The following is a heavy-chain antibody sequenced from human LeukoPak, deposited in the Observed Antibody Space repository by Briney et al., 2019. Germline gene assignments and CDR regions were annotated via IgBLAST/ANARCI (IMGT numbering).Heavy chain of an antibody. CDR3: AKDYYGSGSYSYYGMDV. CDR2: ISSSGSTI. D-gene: IGHD3-10*01. V-gene: IGHV3-11*01. Sequence: GGSLRLSCAASGFTFSDYYMSWIRQAPGKGLEWVSYISSSGSTIYYADSVKGRFTISRDNAKNSLYPQMNSLRAEDTAVYYCAKDYYGSGSYSYYGMDVWGQGTTVTVSS. J-gene: IGHJ6*02. CDR1: GFTFSDYY.